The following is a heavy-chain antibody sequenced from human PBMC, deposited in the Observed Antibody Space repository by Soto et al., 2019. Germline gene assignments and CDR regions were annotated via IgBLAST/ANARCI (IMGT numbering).Heavy chain of an antibody. D-gene: IGHD1-26*01. CDR2: ISDYNGNT. CDR3: ARDRGSYALDS. Sequence: QVQLVQSGAEVKKPGASVKVSCKASGYTFTSYGISWVRQAPGQGREWMGWISDYNGNTNYAQKLEGRVTMTTDTSRSTAYMEVRGLRSDDTAVYYCARDRGSYALDSWGQGTLVTVSS. CDR1: GYTFTSYG. V-gene: IGHV1-18*01. J-gene: IGHJ4*02.